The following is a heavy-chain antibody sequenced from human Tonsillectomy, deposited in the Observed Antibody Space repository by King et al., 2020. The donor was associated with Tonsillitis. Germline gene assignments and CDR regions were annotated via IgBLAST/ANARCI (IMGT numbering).Heavy chain of an antibody. J-gene: IGHJ4*02. D-gene: IGHD1-1*01. CDR1: GFTFTSSA. Sequence: QLVESGPEVKKPGTSVKVSCKASGFTFTSSAVQWVRQARGQRLEWIGWIVVGSGNTNYAQKFQERVTIPRDMSTSTAYMELSSLRSEDTAVYYCAAENDLGGFDYWGQGTLVTVSS. CDR2: IVVGSGNT. CDR3: AAENDLGGFDY. V-gene: IGHV1-58*01.